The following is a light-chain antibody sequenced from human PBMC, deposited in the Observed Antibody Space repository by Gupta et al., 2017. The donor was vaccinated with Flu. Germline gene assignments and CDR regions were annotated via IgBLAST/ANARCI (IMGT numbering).Light chain of an antibody. CDR1: SSDLGAYNY. Sequence: SALTPPASVSRSPGQSITISCTGTSSDLGAYNYVSWYQPHPGKAPKFIIYEVSNRASGVAHRVSGSKSGNTASLTISGLQAEDEADYYGSSDTSGTTVVFGGGTRVTV. V-gene: IGLV2-14*01. J-gene: IGLJ2*01. CDR2: EVS. CDR3: SSDTSGTTVV.